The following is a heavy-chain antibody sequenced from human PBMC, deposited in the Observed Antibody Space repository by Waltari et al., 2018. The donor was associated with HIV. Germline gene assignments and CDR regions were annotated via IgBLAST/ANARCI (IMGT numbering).Heavy chain of an antibody. V-gene: IGHV5-51*03. D-gene: IGHD3-10*01. J-gene: IGHJ4*02. CDR2: VYPGYAET. CDR3: ARAYYYGSGNYFTRIDS. Sequence: EVQLVQSGAEVKKPGESLKISCEGSGYRFISYWIAWVRQMPGIGLEWVGIVYPGYAETRYSPSFQGQVTISADKSINTVYLQWSRLKASYSAMYYCARAYYYGSGNYFTRIDSWGQGTLVTVSS. CDR1: GYRFISYW.